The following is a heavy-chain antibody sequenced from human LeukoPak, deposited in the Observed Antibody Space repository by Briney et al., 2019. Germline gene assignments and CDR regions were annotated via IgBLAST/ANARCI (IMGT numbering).Heavy chain of an antibody. CDR3: ARSASKMTTVTTSFDY. CDR2: LNGNTGGT. CDR1: GYTFTDYY. J-gene: IGHJ4*02. Sequence: GASVKVSCKASGYTFTDYYMHWVRQAPGQGLEWMGWLNGNTGGTNYAQKFQGRVTMTRDTSISTAYMELSRLRSDDTAVYYCARSASKMTTVTTSFDYWGQGTLVTVSS. D-gene: IGHD4-17*01. V-gene: IGHV1-2*02.